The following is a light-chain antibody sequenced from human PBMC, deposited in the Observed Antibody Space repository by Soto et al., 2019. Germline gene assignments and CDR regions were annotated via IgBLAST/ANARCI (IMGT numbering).Light chain of an antibody. J-gene: IGKJ4*01. V-gene: IGKV1D-12*01. CDR3: QQANRFPLA. CDR2: TTS. Sequence: DIQMTQSPSSVSASVGDRVTITCRASQGINNWLAWYQQKPGKAPKLLIYTTSSLQSGVPSRFSGSESGTDYTLTISSLQTEDFATYYCQQANRFPLAFGGGTKVEIK. CDR1: QGINNW.